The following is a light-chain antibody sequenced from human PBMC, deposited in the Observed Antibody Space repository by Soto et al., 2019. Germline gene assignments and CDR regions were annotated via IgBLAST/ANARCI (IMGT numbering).Light chain of an antibody. Sequence: DIVMTQSPLSLPVTPGEPASISCRSSQRLLHSNGYNYLDWYLQKPGESPQLLIYLGANRATGVPDRFSGSGSGTDFTLTISSVEAEDVDIYYCMQTVSTPRTFGQGTKVEIK. CDR2: LGA. J-gene: IGKJ1*01. CDR1: QRLLHSNGYNY. V-gene: IGKV2-28*01. CDR3: MQTVSTPRT.